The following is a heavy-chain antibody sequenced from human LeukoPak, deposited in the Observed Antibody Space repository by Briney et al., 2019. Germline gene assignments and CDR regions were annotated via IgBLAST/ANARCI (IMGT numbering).Heavy chain of an antibody. CDR1: GGSISSYY. D-gene: IGHD3-10*01. J-gene: IGHJ4*02. V-gene: IGHV4-59*12. Sequence: SETLSLTCTVSGGSISSYYWSWIRQPPGKGREWIGYIYYSGSTNYNPSLKSRVTISVDTSKNQFSLKLTSVTAADTAVYYCARDARVQKWFGEVILTTPYYFDDWGQGPLVTVSS. CDR2: IYYSGST. CDR3: ARDARVQKWFGEVILTTPYYFDD.